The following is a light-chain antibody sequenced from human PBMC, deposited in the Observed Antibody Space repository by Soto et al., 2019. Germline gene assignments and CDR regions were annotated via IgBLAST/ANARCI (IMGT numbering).Light chain of an antibody. J-gene: IGKJ5*01. CDR2: GAS. V-gene: IGKV3-15*01. CDR1: QSLNTD. Sequence: EILLTRSPASVSVSPLAIATLSLIASQSLNTDLAWYQQKPGQAPRLLLYGASTRATGTPTRFSGSGSGTEFTLTISSLQSEDFAIYYCQQYKSWPPITFGQGTRLEIK. CDR3: QQYKSWPPIT.